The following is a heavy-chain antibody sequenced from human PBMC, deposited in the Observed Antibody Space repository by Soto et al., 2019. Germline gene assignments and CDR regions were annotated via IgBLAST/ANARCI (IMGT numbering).Heavy chain of an antibody. D-gene: IGHD2-15*01. V-gene: IGHV3-23*01. J-gene: IGHJ5*02. CDR1: GFTFSTCA. Sequence: EVQLLESGGGLVQPGGSLRLSCAASGFTFSTCAMNWVRQAPGKGLERVSSISGGGGSTYYGDSVKGRFTISRDNSKNTLYLQISSLRADDTAVYYCAKQAVVVAATPWFDPWGQGTLVTVSA. CDR3: AKQAVVVAATPWFDP. CDR2: ISGGGGST.